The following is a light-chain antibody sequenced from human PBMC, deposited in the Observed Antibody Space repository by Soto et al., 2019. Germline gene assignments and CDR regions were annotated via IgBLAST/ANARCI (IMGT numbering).Light chain of an antibody. J-gene: IGKJ1*01. CDR2: AAS. CDR1: QSVSGD. Sequence: IVMTQSPATLSLSPGERATLSCRASQSVSGDLAWYQQKPGQAPRLLIFAASTRATSVPARFTGSRSGTEFTLTINSLQSEDFAIYYCQQYNNWPRTFGQGTKVDNK. V-gene: IGKV3-15*01. CDR3: QQYNNWPRT.